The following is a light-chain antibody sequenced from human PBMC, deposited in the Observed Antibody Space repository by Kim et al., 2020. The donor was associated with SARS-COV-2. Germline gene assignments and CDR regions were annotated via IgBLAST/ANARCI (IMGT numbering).Light chain of an antibody. CDR2: GKS. CDR1: SSNIGADYD. V-gene: IGLV1-40*01. CDR3: QSYDNSLSGYV. J-gene: IGLJ1*01. Sequence: RVTVSCTGRSSNIGADYDVHWYQQVPGTAPKLRIYGKSNRPSGVPDRFSGSKSGTSASLAITGLQAEDEADYYCQSYDNSLSGYVFGTGTKVTVL.